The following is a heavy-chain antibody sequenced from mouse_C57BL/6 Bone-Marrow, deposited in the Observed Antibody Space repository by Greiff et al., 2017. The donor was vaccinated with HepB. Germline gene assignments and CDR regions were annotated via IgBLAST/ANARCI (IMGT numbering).Heavy chain of an antibody. D-gene: IGHD1-1*01. CDR3: ARWDYYGSSYVGYFDV. CDR2: INPYNGGT. J-gene: IGHJ1*03. Sequence: EVRLQQSGPVLVKPGASVKMSCKASGYTFTDYYMNWVKQSHGKSLEWIGVINPYNGGTSYNQKFKGKATLTVDKSSSTAYMELNSLTSEDSAVYYCARWDYYGSSYVGYFDVWGTGTTVTVSS. CDR1: GYTFTDYY. V-gene: IGHV1-19*01.